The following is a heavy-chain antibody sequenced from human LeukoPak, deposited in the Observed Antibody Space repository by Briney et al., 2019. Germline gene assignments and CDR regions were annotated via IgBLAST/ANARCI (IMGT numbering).Heavy chain of an antibody. V-gene: IGHV1-2*02. Sequence: GASVKVSCKASGYTFTGYYMHWVRQAPGQGLEWMGWINPNSGGTNYAQKFQGRVTMTRDTSISTAYMELSRLRSDDTAVYYCARGGPSSGYCYALDYWGQGTLVTVSS. D-gene: IGHD3-22*01. J-gene: IGHJ4*02. CDR1: GYTFTGYY. CDR2: INPNSGGT. CDR3: ARGGPSSGYCYALDY.